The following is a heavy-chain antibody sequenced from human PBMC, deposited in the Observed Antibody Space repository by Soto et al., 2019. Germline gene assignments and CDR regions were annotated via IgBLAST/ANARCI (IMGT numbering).Heavy chain of an antibody. CDR1: GGTFSSYA. CDR3: ADNIGVAPAAMGDNWFDP. J-gene: IGHJ5*02. CDR2: IIPIFGTA. V-gene: IGHV1-69*13. D-gene: IGHD2-2*01. Sequence: SVKVSCKASGGTFSSYAISWVRPAPGQGLEWMGGIIPIFGTANYAQKFQGRVTITADESTSTAYMELSSLRSEDTAGYYCADNIGVAPAAMGDNWFDPWGQGTLVTVSS.